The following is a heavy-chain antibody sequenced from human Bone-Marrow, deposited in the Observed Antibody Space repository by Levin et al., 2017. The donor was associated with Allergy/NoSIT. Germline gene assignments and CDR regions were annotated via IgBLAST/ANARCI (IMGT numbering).Heavy chain of an antibody. Sequence: ASVKVSCAASGFTFSSYAMYWVRQAPGKGLEWVSTINGGGGGTYYADSVKGRFTISRDNSENTLFLQMNSLRAEDAAVYYCAKDLGLVGAGSLDYWGQGALVTVS. V-gene: IGHV3-23*01. CDR2: INGGGGGT. CDR3: AKDLGLVGAGSLDY. J-gene: IGHJ4*02. CDR1: GFTFSSYA. D-gene: IGHD1-26*01.